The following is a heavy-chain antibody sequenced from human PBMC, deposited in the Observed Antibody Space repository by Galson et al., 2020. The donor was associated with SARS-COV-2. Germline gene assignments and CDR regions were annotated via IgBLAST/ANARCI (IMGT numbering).Heavy chain of an antibody. D-gene: IGHD3-3*01. CDR1: GGSISSGGYY. J-gene: IGHJ4*02. V-gene: IGHV4-31*03. Sequence: ETSETLSLTCTVSGGSISSGGYYWSWIRQHPGKGLEWIGYIYYSGSTYYNPSLKSRVTISVDTSKNQFSLKLSSVTAADTAVYYCATASRTIFGVVKHFDYWGQGTLVTVSS. CDR2: IYYSGST. CDR3: ATASRTIFGVVKHFDY.